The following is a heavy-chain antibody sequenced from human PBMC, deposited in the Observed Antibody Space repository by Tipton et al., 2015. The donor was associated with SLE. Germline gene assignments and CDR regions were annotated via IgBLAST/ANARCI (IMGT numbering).Heavy chain of an antibody. J-gene: IGHJ6*02. CDR2: IWYDGSNK. Sequence: SGFTFSSYDMHWVRQAPGKGLEWVAVIWYDGSNKYYADSVKGRFTISRDNSKNTLYLQMNSLRAEDTAVYYCARRIGGYYGMDVWGQGTTVTVSS. CDR1: GFTFSSYD. CDR3: ARRIGGYYGMDV. D-gene: IGHD2-15*01. V-gene: IGHV3-33*01.